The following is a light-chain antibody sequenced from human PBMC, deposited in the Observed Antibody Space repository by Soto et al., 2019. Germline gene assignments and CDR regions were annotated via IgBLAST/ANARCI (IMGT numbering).Light chain of an antibody. CDR1: SSDVGGYNY. Sequence: QSALTQPASVSGSPGQSITISCTGTSSDVGGYNYVSWYQHHPGKAPRLMIYEVSNRPSGVSDHFSGSKSGNTASLTISGLLAEDEADYYCSSYTSISTYVFGTGTKLTVL. CDR2: EVS. V-gene: IGLV2-14*01. CDR3: SSYTSISTYV. J-gene: IGLJ1*01.